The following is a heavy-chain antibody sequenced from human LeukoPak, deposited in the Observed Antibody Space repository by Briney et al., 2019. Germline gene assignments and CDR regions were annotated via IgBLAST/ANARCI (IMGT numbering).Heavy chain of an antibody. CDR1: GGSISSYY. CDR3: ARDRYSSGYQNFDY. Sequence: SETLSLTCTVSGGSISSYYWSWIRQPPGKGLEWIGYIYYSGSTNYNPSLKSRVTISVDTSKNQFSLKLSSVTAADTAVYYCARDRYSSGYQNFDYWGQGTLVTVSS. D-gene: IGHD6-19*01. J-gene: IGHJ4*02. V-gene: IGHV4-59*12. CDR2: IYYSGST.